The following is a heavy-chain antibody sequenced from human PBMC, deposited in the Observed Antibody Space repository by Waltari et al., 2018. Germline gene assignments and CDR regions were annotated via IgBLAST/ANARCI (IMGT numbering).Heavy chain of an antibody. CDR3: ARERGANPNSTPDY. CDR2: ISSSSSYI. CDR1: GFTFSSYS. V-gene: IGHV3-21*04. Sequence: EVQLVESGGGLVKPGGSLRLSCAASGFTFSSYSMNWVRQAPGKGLEWVSSISSSSSYIYYADSVKGRFTISRDNAKNSLYLQMNSLRAADTAVYYCARERGANPNSTPDYWGQGTLVTVSS. J-gene: IGHJ4*02. D-gene: IGHD3-16*01.